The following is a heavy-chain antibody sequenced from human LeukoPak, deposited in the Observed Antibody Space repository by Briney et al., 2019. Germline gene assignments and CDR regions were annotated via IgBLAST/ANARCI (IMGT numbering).Heavy chain of an antibody. J-gene: IGHJ4*02. V-gene: IGHV3-23*01. D-gene: IGHD3-22*01. CDR2: ISGSGGST. CDR3: AKDPGGLAMIVVNDDY. Sequence: GGSLTLSCAASGFTFSSYAMSWVRQAPGKGLEWVSAISGSGGSTYYADSVKGRFTISRDNSKNTLYLQMNSLRAEDTAVYYCAKDPGGLAMIVVNDDYWGQGTLVTVSS. CDR1: GFTFSSYA.